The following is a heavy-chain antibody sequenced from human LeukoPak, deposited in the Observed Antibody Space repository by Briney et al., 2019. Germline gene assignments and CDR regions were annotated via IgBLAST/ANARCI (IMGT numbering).Heavy chain of an antibody. D-gene: IGHD3-10*01. Sequence: PSETLSLTCTVSGGSISSYYWIWIRQPPGKGLELIGYIYYSVSTNYNPSLKSRVTISVDTSRNQFSLKLSSVTAADTAVYYCARYQRDMVRGVIFDYWGQGTLVTVSS. V-gene: IGHV4-59*01. CDR3: ARYQRDMVRGVIFDY. J-gene: IGHJ4*02. CDR2: IYYSVST. CDR1: GGSISSYY.